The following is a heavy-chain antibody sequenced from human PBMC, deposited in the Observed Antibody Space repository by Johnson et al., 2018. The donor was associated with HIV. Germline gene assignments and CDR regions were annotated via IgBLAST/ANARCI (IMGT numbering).Heavy chain of an antibody. CDR3: ARCESSSPLRAFDI. CDR1: GFTFSSYA. D-gene: IGHD6-6*01. V-gene: IGHV3-30*04. J-gene: IGHJ3*02. Sequence: QVQLVESWGGVVQPGRSLRLSCAASGFTFSSYAMHWVRQAPGKGLEWVAVISYDGSNKYYADSVKGRFTISRDNSKNTLYLQMNSLRAEDTAVYYCARCESSSPLRAFDIWGQGTMVTVSS. CDR2: ISYDGSNK.